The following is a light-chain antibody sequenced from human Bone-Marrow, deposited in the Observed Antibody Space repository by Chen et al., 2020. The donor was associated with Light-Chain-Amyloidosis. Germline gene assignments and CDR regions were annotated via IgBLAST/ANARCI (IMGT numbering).Light chain of an antibody. CDR3: QSADSSGTYEVI. V-gene: IGLV3-25*03. Sequence: ELTQPPSVSVSPGQTARITCSGDDLPTKYAYWYQQKPGQAPVLVINRDTERPSGISERFSGSSSGTTDTLTISGVQAEDEADYHCQSADSSGTYEVIFGGGTKLTVL. J-gene: IGLJ2*01. CDR2: RDT. CDR1: DLPTKY.